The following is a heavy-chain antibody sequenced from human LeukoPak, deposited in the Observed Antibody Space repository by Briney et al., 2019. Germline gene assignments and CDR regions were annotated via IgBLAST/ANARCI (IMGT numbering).Heavy chain of an antibody. CDR2: TYYRSKWYN. CDR1: GDSVSSNSAA. J-gene: IGHJ4*02. D-gene: IGHD6-13*01. CDR3: ARGKAAAVPPSSTFDY. Sequence: SQTLSLTCAISGDSVSSNSAAWNWIRQSPSRGLEWLGRTYYRSKWYNDYAVSVKSRITINPDTSKNQFSLQLNSVTPEDTAVYYCARGKAAAVPPSSTFDYWGQGTLVTVSS. V-gene: IGHV6-1*01.